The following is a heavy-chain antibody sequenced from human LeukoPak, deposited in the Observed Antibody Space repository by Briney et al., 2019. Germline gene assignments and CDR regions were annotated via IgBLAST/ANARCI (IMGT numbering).Heavy chain of an antibody. CDR3: ARDVGGY. J-gene: IGHJ4*02. V-gene: IGHV4-34*01. CDR1: GGSFSGYS. CDR2: IYHRWST. Sequence: TSETLSLTCAVYGGSFSGYSWSWIRQPPGKGLEWIGSIYHRWSTYYHPSLKSRVTISVDTSKNRVSLKLSSVTAADTAVYYCARDVGGYWGQGTLVTVSS.